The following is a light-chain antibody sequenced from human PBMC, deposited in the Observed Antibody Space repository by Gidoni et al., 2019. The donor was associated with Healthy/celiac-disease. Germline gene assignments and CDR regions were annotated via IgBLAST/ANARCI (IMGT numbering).Light chain of an antibody. V-gene: IGLV3-25*03. Sequence: SYELTQPPSVSVSPGQTARITCSGDALPKQSAYWYQQKPGQAPVLVIYKDRDRPSGIPERFSGSSSGTTVTLTISGVQAEDEADYYCQSADSSGTYVVFGGGTKLTVL. CDR2: KDR. J-gene: IGLJ2*01. CDR3: QSADSSGTYVV. CDR1: ALPKQS.